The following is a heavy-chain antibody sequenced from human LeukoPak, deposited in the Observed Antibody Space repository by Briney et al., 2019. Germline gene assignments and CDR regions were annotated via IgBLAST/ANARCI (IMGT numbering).Heavy chain of an antibody. D-gene: IGHD6-13*01. V-gene: IGHV4-34*01. CDR3: ARGDGSSWYLGWFDP. CDR1: GGSFSGYY. J-gene: IGHJ5*02. CDR2: INHSGST. Sequence: SETLSLTCAVYGGSFSGYYWSWIRQPPGKGLEWIGEINHSGSTNYNPSLKSRVTISVDTSKNQFSLKLSSVTAADTAVYYCARGDGSSWYLGWFDPWGQGTLVTVSP.